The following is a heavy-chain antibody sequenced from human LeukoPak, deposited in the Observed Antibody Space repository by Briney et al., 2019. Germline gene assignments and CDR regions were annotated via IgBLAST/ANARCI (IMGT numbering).Heavy chain of an antibody. Sequence: ASVKVSCKASGCTFTSYGISWVRQAPGQGLEWMGWISAYNGNTNYAQKLQGRVTMTTDTSTSTAYMELRSLRSDDTAVYYCARERTTVYDSSGYYPDYWGQGTLVTVSS. V-gene: IGHV1-18*01. CDR2: ISAYNGNT. J-gene: IGHJ4*02. D-gene: IGHD3-22*01. CDR3: ARERTTVYDSSGYYPDY. CDR1: GCTFTSYG.